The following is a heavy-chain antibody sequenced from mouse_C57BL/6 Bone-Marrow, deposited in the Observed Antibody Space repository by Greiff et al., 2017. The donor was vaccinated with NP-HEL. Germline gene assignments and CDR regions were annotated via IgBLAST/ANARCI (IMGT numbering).Heavy chain of an antibody. J-gene: IGHJ2*01. Sequence: QVQLQQPGAELVMPGASVKLSCKASGYTFTSYWMHWVKQRPGQGLEWIGEIDPSDSYTNYNQKFKGKSTLTVDKSSSTAYMQLSSLTSEDSAVYYWAREGDYDYDSYYFDYWGQGTTLTVSS. CDR3: AREGDYDYDSYYFDY. CDR2: IDPSDSYT. D-gene: IGHD2-4*01. V-gene: IGHV1-69*01. CDR1: GYTFTSYW.